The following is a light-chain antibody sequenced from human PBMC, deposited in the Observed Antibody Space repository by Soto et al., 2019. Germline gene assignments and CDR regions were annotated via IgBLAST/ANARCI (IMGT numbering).Light chain of an antibody. CDR3: CSYAGSSTFL. Sequence: QSALTQPASVSGSPGQSITISCTGTSSDVGSYNLVSWYQQHPGKAPKLMIYEGSKRPSVVSNRFSGSKSGNTAPLTISGLQAEDEADYYCCSYAGSSTFLFGGGTKVTVL. J-gene: IGLJ2*01. CDR1: SSDVGSYNL. V-gene: IGLV2-23*03. CDR2: EGS.